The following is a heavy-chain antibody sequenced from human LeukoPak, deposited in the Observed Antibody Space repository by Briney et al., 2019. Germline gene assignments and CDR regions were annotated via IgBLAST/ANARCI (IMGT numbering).Heavy chain of an antibody. V-gene: IGHV4-39*01. Sequence: SETLSLTCTVSGGSISSSSCYWGWIRQPPGKGLEWIGSIYYSGSTYYNPSLKSRVTISVDTSKNQFSLKLSSVTAADTAVYYCAAFRGSSIDIWGQGAMVTVSS. CDR1: GGSISSSSCY. CDR2: IYYSGST. D-gene: IGHD3-10*01. CDR3: AAFRGSSIDI. J-gene: IGHJ3*02.